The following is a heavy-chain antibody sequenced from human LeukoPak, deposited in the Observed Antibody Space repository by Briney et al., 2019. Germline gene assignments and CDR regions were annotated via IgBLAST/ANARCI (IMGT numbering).Heavy chain of an antibody. J-gene: IGHJ4*02. CDR3: ADDYGD. D-gene: IGHD4-17*01. CDR1: GGSVSNYY. Sequence: SETLSLTCSVSGGSVSNYYWSWLRQPAGKGLEWIGRIYPSGTTHYNPSLKSRVTMSVDTSKNHFSLKLTSVTAADTAVYYYADDYGDWGQGTLVTVSS. CDR2: IYPSGTT. V-gene: IGHV4-4*07.